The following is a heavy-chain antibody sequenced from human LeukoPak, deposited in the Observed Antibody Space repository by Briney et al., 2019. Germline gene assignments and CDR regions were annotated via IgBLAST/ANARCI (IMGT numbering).Heavy chain of an antibody. D-gene: IGHD3-16*02. CDR3: ARRPLMITFGGGIVNWFDP. CDR2: IYYSGST. CDR1: GGSISSSSYY. V-gene: IGHV4-39*01. Sequence: SETLSLTCTVSGGSISSSSYYWGWIRQPPGKGLEWIGSIYYSGSTYYNPSLKSRVTISVDTSKNQFSLKLSSVTAADTAVYYCARRPLMITFGGGIVNWFDPWGQGTLVAVSS. J-gene: IGHJ5*02.